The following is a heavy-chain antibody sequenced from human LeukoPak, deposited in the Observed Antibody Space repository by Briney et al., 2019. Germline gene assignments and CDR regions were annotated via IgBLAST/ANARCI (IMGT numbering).Heavy chain of an antibody. D-gene: IGHD6-19*01. J-gene: IGHJ4*02. CDR1: GYTFTNYG. Sequence: GASVKVSCKPSGYTFTNYGITWVRQAPGQGLEWMGWISTYNGDTNYAQKLQGRVTMTTDTSTSTAYLELRSLRSDDTAVYFCARDKGLGQAVAGIDYWGQGTLVTVSS. CDR3: ARDKGLGQAVAGIDY. V-gene: IGHV1-18*01. CDR2: ISTYNGDT.